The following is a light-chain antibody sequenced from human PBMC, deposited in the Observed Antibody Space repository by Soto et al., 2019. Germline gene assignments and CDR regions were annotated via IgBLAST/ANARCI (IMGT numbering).Light chain of an antibody. Sequence: QSALTQSASVSGSPGPSITISCTGTSSDVGGYNYVSWYQQHPGKAPKLIIYDVSNRPSGVSTRFSGSKPRNTASLTISGLHADDQADYSCSSYTSTNSWVFGGGTKLTVL. CDR2: DVS. J-gene: IGLJ3*02. V-gene: IGLV2-14*01. CDR3: SSYTSTNSWV. CDR1: SSDVGGYNY.